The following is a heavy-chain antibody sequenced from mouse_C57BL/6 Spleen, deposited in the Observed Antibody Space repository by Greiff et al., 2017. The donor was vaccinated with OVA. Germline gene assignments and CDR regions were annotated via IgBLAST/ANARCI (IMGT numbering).Heavy chain of an antibody. J-gene: IGHJ2*01. CDR1: GYTFTDYN. V-gene: IGHV1-22*01. Sequence: VQLQQSGPELVKPGASVKMSCKASGYTFTDYNMHWVKQSHGKSLEWIGYINPNNGGTSYNQKFKGKATMTVNTSSSTAYMELRSLTSEESAVYYCEREGPITTVGERTDFDYWGQGTTLTVSS. CDR3: EREGPITTVGERTDFDY. CDR2: INPNNGGT. D-gene: IGHD1-1*01.